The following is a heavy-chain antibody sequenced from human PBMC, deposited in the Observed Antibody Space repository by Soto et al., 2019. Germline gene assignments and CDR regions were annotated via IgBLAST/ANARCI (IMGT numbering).Heavy chain of an antibody. D-gene: IGHD3-10*01. CDR1: GYTFTSYD. V-gene: IGHV1-8*01. J-gene: IGHJ5*02. CDR3: ARDLFVIWFGDLVGKKGYNWFDP. Sequence: ASVKVSCKASGYTFTSYDINWVRQATGQGLEWMGWMNPNSGNTGYAQKFQGRVTMTRNTSISTAYMELSSLRSEDTAVYYCARDLFVIWFGDLVGKKGYNWFDPWGQGTLVTVSS. CDR2: MNPNSGNT.